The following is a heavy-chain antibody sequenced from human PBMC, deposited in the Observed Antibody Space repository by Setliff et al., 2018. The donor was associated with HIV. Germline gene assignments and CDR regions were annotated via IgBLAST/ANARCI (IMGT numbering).Heavy chain of an antibody. CDR2: INHSGKT. D-gene: IGHD3-10*01. CDR1: GGSLSGHY. Sequence: PSETLSLTCAVYGGSLSGHYWTWIRQPPGEGLEWIGEINHSGKTNYNPSLKSRVTISVDTSKNQFSLKLSSVTAADTGVYYCASRRGIEFYFDIWGQGTPVTVSS. CDR3: ASRRGIEFYFDI. J-gene: IGHJ4*02. V-gene: IGHV4-34*01.